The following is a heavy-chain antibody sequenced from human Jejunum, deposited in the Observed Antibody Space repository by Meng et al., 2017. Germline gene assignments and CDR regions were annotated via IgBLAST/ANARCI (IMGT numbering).Heavy chain of an antibody. CDR3: ARDSGEASFDY. CDR2: IKGDGSDI. V-gene: IGHV3-74*01. J-gene: IGHJ4*02. Sequence: GGSLRLSCAASGFIFSNYWMFWVRQVPGKGLVWVSRIKGDGSDIAYADSVKGRFTITRDNTKNTLCLRLDSLRAEDTAVYYCARDSGEASFDYWGQGILVTVSS. D-gene: IGHD3-10*01. CDR1: GFIFSNYW.